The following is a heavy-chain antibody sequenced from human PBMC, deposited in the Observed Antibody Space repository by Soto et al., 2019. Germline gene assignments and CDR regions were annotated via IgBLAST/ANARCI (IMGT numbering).Heavy chain of an antibody. Sequence: EVQLVESGGGLIQPGESLRLSCTASGFTVSSNYMSWVRQAPGKGLDWVSVMYSGGVTYYADSVEGRFTISRDNSKNTVYLQMNNVRAEDTAVNYCSRWGGSGSSRAFDIWGQGTMVTVSS. CDR2: MYSGGVT. J-gene: IGHJ3*02. V-gene: IGHV3-53*02. CDR3: SRWGGSGSSRAFDI. D-gene: IGHD3-10*01. CDR1: GFTVSSNY.